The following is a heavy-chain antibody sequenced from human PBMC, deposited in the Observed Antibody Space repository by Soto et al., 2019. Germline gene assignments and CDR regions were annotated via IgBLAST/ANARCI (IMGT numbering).Heavy chain of an antibody. CDR1: GFSLSTSGVG. CDR3: AHSRSEADTVDFDY. J-gene: IGHJ4*02. Sequence: QITLKESGPTLVKPTQPLTLTCTFSGFSLSTSGVGVGWIRQPPGKALEWLALIYWDDDKRYSPSLKSRLTITKDTSKNQVVLTMTNMDPVDTATYYCAHSRSEADTVDFDYWGQGTLVTASS. D-gene: IGHD6-19*01. CDR2: IYWDDDK. V-gene: IGHV2-5*02.